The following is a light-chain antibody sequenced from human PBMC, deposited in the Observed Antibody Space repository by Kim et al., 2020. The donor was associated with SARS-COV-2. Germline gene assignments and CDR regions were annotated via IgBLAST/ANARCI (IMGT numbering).Light chain of an antibody. CDR2: AAS. J-gene: IGKJ2*01. CDR1: QAISSY. CDR3: QQSYTAPYT. V-gene: IGKV1-39*01. Sequence: ASLGHRFTIPGRASQAISSYLNWYHQKPGQAPKLLIYAASSLQSGVSSRFSGSQSGTDFTLTISSLQPEDFATYYCQQSYTAPYTFGQGTKLEI.